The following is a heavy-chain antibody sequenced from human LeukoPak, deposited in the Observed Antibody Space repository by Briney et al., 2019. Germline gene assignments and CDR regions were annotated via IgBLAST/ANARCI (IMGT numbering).Heavy chain of an antibody. J-gene: IGHJ6*02. V-gene: IGHV5-51*01. Sequence: GESLKISCKGSGYIFTSYWIGWVRQMPGKGLEWMGIIYPGDSDTRYSPSFQGQVTISADKSISTAYLQWSSLKASDTAMYYCARVSIVEQLVVYGMDVWGQGTTVTVSS. CDR2: IYPGDSDT. CDR1: GYIFTSYW. CDR3: ARVSIVEQLVVYGMDV. D-gene: IGHD6-13*01.